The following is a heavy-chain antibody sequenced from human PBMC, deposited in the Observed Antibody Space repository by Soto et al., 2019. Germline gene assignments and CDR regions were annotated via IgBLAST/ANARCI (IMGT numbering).Heavy chain of an antibody. Sequence: QVQLQQWGAGLLKPSETLSLTCAVYGGFVSSGSYYWSWIRQPPGKGLEWIGEMSHSGGTNFNPSLKRRVTISVDTSKNQFSLKMSSVTAACTALYYCARVERGTATTVVDAFDIWGPGTMVTVSS. CDR3: ARVERGTATTVVDAFDI. D-gene: IGHD1-1*01. CDR2: MSHSGGT. J-gene: IGHJ3*02. V-gene: IGHV4-34*01. CDR1: GGFVSSGSYY.